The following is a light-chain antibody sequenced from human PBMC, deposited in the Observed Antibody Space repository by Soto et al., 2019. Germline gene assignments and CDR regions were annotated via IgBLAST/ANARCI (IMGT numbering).Light chain of an antibody. CDR3: QQRSNWPIT. J-gene: IGKJ5*01. V-gene: IGKV3-11*01. Sequence: EIVLTQSPATLSFSPGERATLSSRTSQSVTNSFAWYQQKPGRAPRLLIYDASSRATGIPARFIGSGSGTDFTLTISSLEPEDFAIYYCQQRSNWPITFGQGTRLEIK. CDR1: QSVTNS. CDR2: DAS.